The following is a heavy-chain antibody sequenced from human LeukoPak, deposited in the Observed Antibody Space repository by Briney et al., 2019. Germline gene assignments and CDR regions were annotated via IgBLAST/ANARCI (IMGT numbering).Heavy chain of an antibody. J-gene: IGHJ3*02. D-gene: IGHD5-18*01. Sequence: PGGSLRLSCAASGFTFSSYSMNWVRQAPGKGLEWVSSISSSSSYIYYADSVKGRFTISRDNAKNSLYLQMNSLRAGDTALYYCAKSQTHTAMAQGAFDIWGQGTMVTVSS. CDR3: AKSQTHTAMAQGAFDI. CDR2: ISSSSSYI. CDR1: GFTFSSYS. V-gene: IGHV3-21*04.